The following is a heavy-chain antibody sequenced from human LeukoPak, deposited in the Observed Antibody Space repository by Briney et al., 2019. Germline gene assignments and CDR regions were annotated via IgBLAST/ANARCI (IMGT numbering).Heavy chain of an antibody. CDR3: AKDANEDYDSSGYYKTHFDY. CDR2: INGDGSNT. V-gene: IGHV3-74*01. CDR1: GFTFSTYW. J-gene: IGHJ4*02. D-gene: IGHD3-22*01. Sequence: PGGSLRLSCGASGFTFSTYWMNWVRQAPGKGLVWVSQINGDGSNTNYADSVKGRLTISRDNAKNTLYLQMNSLRAEDTAVYYCAKDANEDYDSSGYYKTHFDYWGQGTLVTVSS.